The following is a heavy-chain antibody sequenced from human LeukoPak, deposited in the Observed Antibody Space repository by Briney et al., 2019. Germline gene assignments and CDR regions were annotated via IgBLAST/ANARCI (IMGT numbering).Heavy chain of an antibody. CDR3: AKRYSGSYSGWDYYYYGMDV. Sequence: GGSLRLSCAASGFTISSKYMNWVRQSPGKGLEWVSVIYTGGDTYYTDSVKGRFTISRDNSKNTLYLQMNSLRAEDTAVYYCAKRYSGSYSGWDYYYYGMDVWGQGTTVTVSS. CDR2: IYTGGDT. D-gene: IGHD1-26*01. J-gene: IGHJ6*02. V-gene: IGHV3-53*05. CDR1: GFTISSKY.